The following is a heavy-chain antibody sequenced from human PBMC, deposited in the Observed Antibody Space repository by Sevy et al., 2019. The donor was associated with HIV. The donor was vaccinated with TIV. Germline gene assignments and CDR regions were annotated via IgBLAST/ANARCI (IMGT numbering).Heavy chain of an antibody. CDR2: ISGSGNSA. V-gene: IGHV3-23*01. CDR1: GFTFSISA. CDR3: AKWRKSYGDSYFDH. Sequence: GGSLRLSCAASGFTFSISAMTWVRQAPGKGLEWVSVISGSGNSAYYADSVKGRFTISRDNAKNTLSLQMNSLRAEDTAVYYCAKWRKSYGDSYFDHWGQGTLVTVSS. D-gene: IGHD5-18*01. J-gene: IGHJ4*02.